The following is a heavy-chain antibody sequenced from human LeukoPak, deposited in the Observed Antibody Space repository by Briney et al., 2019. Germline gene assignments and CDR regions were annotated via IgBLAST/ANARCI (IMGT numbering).Heavy chain of an antibody. CDR1: GFTFSSYS. Sequence: GGSLRLSCAASGFTFSSYSMNWVRQAPGKGLEWVSYISSSSSTIYYADSVKGRFTISRDNAKNSLYLQMNSLRAEDTAVYYCARGGGTHNWDPIDYWGQGTLVTVSS. V-gene: IGHV3-48*01. D-gene: IGHD1-20*01. J-gene: IGHJ4*02. CDR3: ARGGGTHNWDPIDY. CDR2: ISSSSSTI.